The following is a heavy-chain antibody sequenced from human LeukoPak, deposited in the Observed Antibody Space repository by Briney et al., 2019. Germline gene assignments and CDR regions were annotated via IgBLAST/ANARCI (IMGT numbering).Heavy chain of an antibody. J-gene: IGHJ6*02. CDR1: GFTFSSYG. CDR3: ARWDGSGSYYNLYYGMDV. V-gene: IGHV3-30*02. CDR2: IRYDGSNK. D-gene: IGHD3-10*01. Sequence: QPGGSLRLSCAASGFTFSSYGMHWVRQAPGKGLEWVAFIRYDGSNKYYADSVKGRFTISRDNSKNTLYLQMNSLRAEDTAVYYCARWDGSGSYYNLYYGMDVWGQGTTVTVSS.